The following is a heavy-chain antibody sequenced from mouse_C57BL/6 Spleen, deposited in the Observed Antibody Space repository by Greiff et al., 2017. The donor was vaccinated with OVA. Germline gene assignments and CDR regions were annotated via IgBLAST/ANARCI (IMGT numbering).Heavy chain of an antibody. D-gene: IGHD1-1*01. CDR3: ARSSYGSSPYYDAMDY. Sequence: QVQLQQPGAELVRPGTSVTLSCKASGYTFTSYWMHWVKQRPGQGLEWIGVIDPSDSYTNYNQKFKGKATLTVDTSSSTAYMQLSSLTSEDSAVYYCARSSYGSSPYYDAMDYWGQGTSVTVSS. CDR2: IDPSDSYT. J-gene: IGHJ4*01. CDR1: GYTFTSYW. V-gene: IGHV1-59*01.